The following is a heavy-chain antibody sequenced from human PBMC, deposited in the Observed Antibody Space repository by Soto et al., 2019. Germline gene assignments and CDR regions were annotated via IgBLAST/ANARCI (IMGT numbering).Heavy chain of an antibody. V-gene: IGHV2-5*01. CDR2: IYWNDDK. Sequence: QITLKESGPTLVKPTQTLTLTCTFSGFSLSTSGVGVGWIRQPPGKALEWLALIYWNDDKRYSPSLKSRLTITKDTSKNQVVLTMTNMDPVVTATYYCAHRHFRREYNWFDPWGQGTLVTVSS. J-gene: IGHJ5*02. CDR1: GFSLSTSGVG. CDR3: AHRHFRREYNWFDP. D-gene: IGHD3-10*01.